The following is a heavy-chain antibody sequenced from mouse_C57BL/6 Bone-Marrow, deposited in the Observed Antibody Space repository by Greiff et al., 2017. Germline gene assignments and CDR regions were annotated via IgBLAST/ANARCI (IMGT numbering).Heavy chain of an antibody. V-gene: IGHV6-3*01. CDR3: SSSGYFAY. CDR1: GFTFSNYW. J-gene: IGHJ3*01. CDR2: IRLKSDNYAT. Sequence: EVKVEESGGGLVQPGGSMKLSCVASGFTFSNYWMNWVRQSPEKGLEWVAQIRLKSDNYATHYAESVKGRFTISRDDSKSSVYLQMNNLRAEDTGIYYCSSSGYFAYWGQGTLVTVSA. D-gene: IGHD3-2*02.